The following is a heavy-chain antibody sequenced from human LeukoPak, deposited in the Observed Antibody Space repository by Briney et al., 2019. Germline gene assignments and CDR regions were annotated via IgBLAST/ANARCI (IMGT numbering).Heavy chain of an antibody. V-gene: IGHV3-7*01. Sequence: GGSLRLSCAASGFTFSSYWMSWVRQAPGKGLEWVANIKQDGSEKYYVDSVKGRFTISRDNAKNSLYLQMNSLRAEDTAVYYCARDHYYDSSGSGGYWGQGTLVTVSS. CDR1: GFTFSSYW. J-gene: IGHJ4*02. CDR3: ARDHYYDSSGSGGY. CDR2: IKQDGSEK. D-gene: IGHD3-22*01.